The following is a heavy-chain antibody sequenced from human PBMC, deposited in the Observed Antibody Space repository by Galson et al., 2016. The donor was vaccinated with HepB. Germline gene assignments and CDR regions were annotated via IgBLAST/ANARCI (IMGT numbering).Heavy chain of an antibody. CDR2: ISANNGQT. D-gene: IGHD2-15*01. CDR1: GHIFDNYS. CDR3: ALSVVMAGLLDY. J-gene: IGHJ4*02. V-gene: IGHV1-18*01. Sequence: SVKVSCKASGHIFDNYSINWVRQAPGQGLEWMGWISANNGQTISAQNFQGRVTITTDTSTNTSYMELRSLKSDDTAVYYSALSVVMAGLLDYWGQGTLVTVSS.